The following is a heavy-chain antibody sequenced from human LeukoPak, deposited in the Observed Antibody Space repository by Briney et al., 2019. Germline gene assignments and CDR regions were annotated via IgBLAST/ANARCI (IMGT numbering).Heavy chain of an antibody. Sequence: GGSLRLSCAASGFTFSNYVMYWVRQAPGKGLEWVALISFDGGNQYYADPVKGRFTISRDNSKNALYLQMNSLRAEDTAIYFCARVYYNLLTGFDYWGQGTLVTVSS. CDR2: ISFDGGNQ. V-gene: IGHV3-33*01. D-gene: IGHD3-9*01. CDR3: ARVYYNLLTGFDY. J-gene: IGHJ4*02. CDR1: GFTFSNYV.